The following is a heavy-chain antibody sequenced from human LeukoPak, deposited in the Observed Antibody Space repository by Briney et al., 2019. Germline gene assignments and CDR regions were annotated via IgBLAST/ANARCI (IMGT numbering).Heavy chain of an antibody. J-gene: IGHJ3*02. CDR1: GFTFSSYS. Sequence: GGSLRLSCAASGFTFSSYSMNWVRQAPGKGLEWVSSISSSSSYIYYADSVKGRFTISRDNAKNSLYLQMNSLRAEDTAVYYCVRANYYYDSSGYRDAVDIWGQGTMVTVSS. CDR2: ISSSSSYI. V-gene: IGHV3-21*01. CDR3: VRANYYYDSSGYRDAVDI. D-gene: IGHD3-22*01.